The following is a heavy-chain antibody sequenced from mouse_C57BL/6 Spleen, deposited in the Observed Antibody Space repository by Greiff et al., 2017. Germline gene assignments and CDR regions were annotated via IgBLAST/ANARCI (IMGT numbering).Heavy chain of an antibody. CDR2: ILPGSGST. CDR1: GYTFTGYW. CDR3: ARGGNYYGSSKFFDY. V-gene: IGHV1-9*01. J-gene: IGHJ2*01. D-gene: IGHD1-1*01. Sequence: QVQLQQSGAELMKPGASVKLSCKATGYTFTGYWIEWVKQRPGPGLEWIGEILPGSGSTNYNEKFKGKATFTADTSSNTAYMQLSSLTTEDSAIYYCARGGNYYGSSKFFDYWGQGTTLTVSS.